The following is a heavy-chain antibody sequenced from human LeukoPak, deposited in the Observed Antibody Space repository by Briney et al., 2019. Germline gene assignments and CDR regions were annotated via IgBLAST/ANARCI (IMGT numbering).Heavy chain of an antibody. V-gene: IGHV3-7*01. Sequence: QPGGSLRLSWAASGFTFSIYWMSWVRQAPGKGLEWVANIKQDGSEKYYVDSVKGRFTISRDNAKNSLYLQMNSLRAEDTAVYYCARGGVGARYYWGQGTLVTVSS. CDR2: IKQDGSEK. CDR1: GFTFSIYW. CDR3: ARGGVGARYY. J-gene: IGHJ4*02. D-gene: IGHD1-26*01.